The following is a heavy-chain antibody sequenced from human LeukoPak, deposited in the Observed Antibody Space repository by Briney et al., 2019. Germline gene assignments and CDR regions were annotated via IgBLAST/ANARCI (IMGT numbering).Heavy chain of an antibody. CDR1: GGSFSGYD. CDR2: ISHSGST. J-gene: IGHJ3*02. CDR3: AREKTRRTYYYYDSSGSQTAFDI. D-gene: IGHD3-22*01. V-gene: IGHV4-34*01. Sequence: SETLSLTCAVYGGSFSGYDWSWIRQPPGKGLEWIGEISHSGSTNYNPSLKSRVTISVDTSKNQFSLKLSSVTAADTAVYYCAREKTRRTYYYYDSSGSQTAFDIWGQGTMVTVSS.